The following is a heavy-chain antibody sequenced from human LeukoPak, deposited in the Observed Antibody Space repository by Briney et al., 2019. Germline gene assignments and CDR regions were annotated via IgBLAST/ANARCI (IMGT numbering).Heavy chain of an antibody. V-gene: IGHV3-23*01. J-gene: IGHJ4*02. D-gene: IGHD1-26*01. CDR2: ISGSGGST. CDR3: AKALSGSYAADY. CDR1: GFTVSSNY. Sequence: GGSLRLSCAASGFTVSSNYMSWVRQAPGKGLEWVSAISGSGGSTYYADSVKGRFTISRDNSKNTLYLQMNSLRAEDTAVYYCAKALSGSYAADYWGQGTLVTVSS.